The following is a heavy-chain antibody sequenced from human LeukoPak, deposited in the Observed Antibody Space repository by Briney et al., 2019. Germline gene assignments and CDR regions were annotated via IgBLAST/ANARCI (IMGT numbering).Heavy chain of an antibody. J-gene: IGHJ5*02. CDR3: ARDRPHNWFDP. Sequence: PGGSLRLSCAASGFTFDDYGMSWVRQAPGKGLEWVSGINWNGGSTGYADSVKGRFTISRDNAKNTLYLQMNNLRAEDTAIYYCARDRPHNWFDPWGQGTLVTVSS. CDR1: GFTFDDYG. CDR2: INWNGGST. V-gene: IGHV3-20*04.